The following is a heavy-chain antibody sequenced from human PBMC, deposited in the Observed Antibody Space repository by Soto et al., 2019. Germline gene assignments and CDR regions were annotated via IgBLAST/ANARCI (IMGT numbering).Heavy chain of an antibody. CDR1: GGTFSSYT. CDR2: ISAYNGNT. J-gene: IGHJ6*02. Sequence: GASVKVSCKASGGTFSSYTISWVRQAPGQGLEWMGWISAYNGNTNYAQKLQGRVTMTTDTSTSTAYMELRSLRSDDTALYYCARVYGSGSWYYGMDVWGQGTTVTVSS. CDR3: ARVYGSGSWYYGMDV. D-gene: IGHD3-10*01. V-gene: IGHV1-18*01.